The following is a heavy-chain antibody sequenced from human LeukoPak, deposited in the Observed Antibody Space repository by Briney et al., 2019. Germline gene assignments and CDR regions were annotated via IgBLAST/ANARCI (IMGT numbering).Heavy chain of an antibody. CDR1: GFTFSSNW. CDR2: INEDGSTT. CDR3: AKEYSSGCLDY. J-gene: IGHJ4*02. D-gene: IGHD6-19*01. Sequence: GGSLRLSCAASGFTFSSNWMHWVRQAPGKGLVWVSRINEDGSTTNYADSVKGRSTIFRDNSKNTLYLQMNSLRAEDTAVYYCAKEYSSGCLDYWGQGTLVTVSS. V-gene: IGHV3-74*01.